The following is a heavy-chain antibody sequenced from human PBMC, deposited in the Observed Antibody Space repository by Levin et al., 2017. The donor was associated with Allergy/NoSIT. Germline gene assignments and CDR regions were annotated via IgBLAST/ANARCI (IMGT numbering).Heavy chain of an antibody. J-gene: IGHJ6*02. CDR1: GGTFSSYT. D-gene: IGHD1-26*01. V-gene: IGHV1-69*13. CDR3: STSTIGGYYGLDV. Sequence: SVKVSCKASGGTFSSYTITWVRQAPGRGLEWMGGTMSIVGTTNYAQRFQDRVTITADESTSTAYMELSSLRSEDTALYYCSTSTIGGYYGLDVWGQGTTVTVSS. CDR2: TMSIVGTT.